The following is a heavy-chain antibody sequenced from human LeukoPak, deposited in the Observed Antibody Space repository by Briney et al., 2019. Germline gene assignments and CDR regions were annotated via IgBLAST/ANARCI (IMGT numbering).Heavy chain of an antibody. Sequence: PSETLSLTCAVYGGSFSGYYWSWIRQPPGKGLEWIGEINHSGGTKYNPSLKSRVTISVDTSKNQFSLKLSSVTAADTAVYYCARHGSSSCFDYWGQGTLVTVSS. J-gene: IGHJ4*02. CDR3: ARHGSSSCFDY. D-gene: IGHD6-13*01. V-gene: IGHV4-34*01. CDR2: INHSGGT. CDR1: GGSFSGYY.